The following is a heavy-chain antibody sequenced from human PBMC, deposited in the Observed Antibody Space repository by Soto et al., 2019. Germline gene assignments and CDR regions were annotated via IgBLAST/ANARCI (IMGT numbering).Heavy chain of an antibody. CDR1: GFTFSSYS. J-gene: IGHJ3*02. Sequence: GGSLRLSCAASGFTFSSYSMYWVRQAPGKXLEWVSSISSSSSYIYYADSVKGRFTISRDNAKNSLYLQMNSLRAEDTAVYYCARDSDYYDSSGYNHDAFDIWGQGTMVTVSS. CDR3: ARDSDYYDSSGYNHDAFDI. CDR2: ISSSSSYI. D-gene: IGHD3-22*01. V-gene: IGHV3-21*01.